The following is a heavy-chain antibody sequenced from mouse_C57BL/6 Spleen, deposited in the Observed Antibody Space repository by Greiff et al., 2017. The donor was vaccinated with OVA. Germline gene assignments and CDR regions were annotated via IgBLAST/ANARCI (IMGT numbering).Heavy chain of an antibody. CDR3: ARGGDYDVFHWYFDV. CDR2: ISSGSSTI. J-gene: IGHJ1*03. CDR1: GFTFSDYG. D-gene: IGHD2-4*01. Sequence: DVKLVESGGGLVKPGGSLKLSCAASGFTFSDYGMHWVRQAPEKGLEWVAYISSGSSTIYYADTVKGRFTISRDNAKNTLFLQMTSLRSEDTAMDYCARGGDYDVFHWYFDVWGTGTTVTVSS. V-gene: IGHV5-17*01.